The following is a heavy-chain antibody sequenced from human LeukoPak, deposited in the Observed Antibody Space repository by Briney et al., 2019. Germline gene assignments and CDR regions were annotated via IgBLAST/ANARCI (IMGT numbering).Heavy chain of an antibody. CDR3: ARHAVITFGGVIASFDY. CDR2: INHSGST. CDR1: GASFSGYY. J-gene: IGHJ4*02. V-gene: IGHV4-34*01. D-gene: IGHD3-16*02. Sequence: TSETLSLTCAVYGASFSGYYWSWIRQPPGKGLEWIGEINHSGSTNYNPSLKSRVTISVDTSKNQFSLKLSSVTAADTAVYYCARHAVITFGGVIASFDYWGQGTLVTVSS.